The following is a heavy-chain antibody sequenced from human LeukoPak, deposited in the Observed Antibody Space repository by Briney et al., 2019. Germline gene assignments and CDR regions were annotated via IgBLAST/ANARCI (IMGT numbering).Heavy chain of an antibody. CDR3: AREEGGAGLYGFDI. D-gene: IGHD1-26*01. Sequence: GGSLRLSCAASGVTFSRDSMNWVRQAAGKGLEWVSSISSSSDDIYYADSLKGRFTISRDNAKNSLYLQMNSLRAEDTAVYYCAREEGGAGLYGFDIWGQGTMVTVSS. J-gene: IGHJ3*02. CDR1: GVTFSRDS. CDR2: ISSSSDDI. V-gene: IGHV3-21*01.